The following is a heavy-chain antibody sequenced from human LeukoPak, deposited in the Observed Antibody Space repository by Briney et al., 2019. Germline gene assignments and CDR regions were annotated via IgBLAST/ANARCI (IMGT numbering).Heavy chain of an antibody. Sequence: ASVKVSCKASGYTFTGYYILWVRQAPGQGLEWMGWINPNSGGTNYAQKFQGRVTMTRDTSISTAYMVLSRLSSDDTAVYYCARDRGYSSGWYDYWGQGTLVIVSS. CDR1: GYTFTGYY. CDR2: INPNSGGT. CDR3: ARDRGYSSGWYDY. J-gene: IGHJ4*02. D-gene: IGHD6-19*01. V-gene: IGHV1-2*02.